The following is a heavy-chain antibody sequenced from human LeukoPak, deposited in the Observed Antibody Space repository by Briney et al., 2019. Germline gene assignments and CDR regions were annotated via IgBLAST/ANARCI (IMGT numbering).Heavy chain of an antibody. J-gene: IGHJ4*02. CDR2: ISSSGSTI. CDR3: ARVDGAHGDSRY. CDR1: GFTFSSYE. V-gene: IGHV3-48*03. Sequence: PGGSLRLSCAASGFTFSSYEMNWVRQAPGKGLEWVSYISSSGSTIYYADSVKGRFTISRDNAKNSLYLQMNSLGAEDTAVYYCARVDGAHGDSRYWGQGTLVTVSS. D-gene: IGHD4-17*01.